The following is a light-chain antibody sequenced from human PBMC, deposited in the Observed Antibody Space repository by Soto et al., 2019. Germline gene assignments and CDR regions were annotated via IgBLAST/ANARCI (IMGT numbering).Light chain of an antibody. V-gene: IGKV1-39*01. J-gene: IGKJ1*01. CDR2: SAS. Sequence: DIRLTQSPSSLSASIGDRVTITCRASQSIGHYLNWYQQKRGKAPQLLIYSASTLHSGVPSRFSGSGSGTDFTLTISSLQPDDFATYFCQQSDISPPWTFGQGTQVELK. CDR3: QQSDISPPWT. CDR1: QSIGHY.